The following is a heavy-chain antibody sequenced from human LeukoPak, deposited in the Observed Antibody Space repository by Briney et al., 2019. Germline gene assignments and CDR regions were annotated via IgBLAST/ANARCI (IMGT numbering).Heavy chain of an antibody. CDR3: ARGGSGNWNAPFDY. CDR2: ISSSSSYM. CDR1: GFTFSSFS. V-gene: IGHV3-21*01. D-gene: IGHD1-1*01. Sequence: GGSLRLSCAASGFTFSSFSMNWVRQAPGKGLEWVSSISSSSSYMYYADSVKGRFTISRDNAKNSLYLQLNSLRAEDTAVYYCARGGSGNWNAPFDYWGQGILVTVSS. J-gene: IGHJ4*02.